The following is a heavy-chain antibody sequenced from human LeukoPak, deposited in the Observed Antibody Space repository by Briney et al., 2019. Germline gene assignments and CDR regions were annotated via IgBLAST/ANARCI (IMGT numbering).Heavy chain of an antibody. Sequence: SVKVSCQASGGTFSSYEISWVRQAPGQGLEWMGGIIPMFGTAKYAQKFQGRVTITTDKSTSTAYMELSSLRSEDTAVYYCASGTTDIVVVPATLRNYYFDYWGQGTLVTVSS. J-gene: IGHJ4*02. V-gene: IGHV1-69*05. CDR2: IIPMFGTA. D-gene: IGHD2-2*01. CDR1: GGTFSSYE. CDR3: ASGTTDIVVVPATLRNYYFDY.